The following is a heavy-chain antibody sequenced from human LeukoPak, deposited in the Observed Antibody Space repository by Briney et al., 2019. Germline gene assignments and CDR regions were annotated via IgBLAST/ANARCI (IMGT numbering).Heavy chain of an antibody. J-gene: IGHJ4*02. CDR1: VGSISSSRVY. CDR3: ARLDNSGYYFIDY. V-gene: IGHV4-39*02. D-gene: IGHD3-22*01. Sequence: SETLSLTCSVSVGSISSSRVYWGWIRQPPGKGLEWIRIIFYSGRTFYNSSLSSPVTISVDTSKSHFSLTMNSVTAADTATYYWARLDNSGYYFIDYWGQGSLVIVSS. CDR2: IFYSGRT.